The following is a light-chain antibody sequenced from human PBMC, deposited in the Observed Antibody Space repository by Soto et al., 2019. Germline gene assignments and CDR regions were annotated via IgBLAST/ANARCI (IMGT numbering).Light chain of an antibody. Sequence: DVVMTQSPLSLPVTLGQPASISCRSSQSLVYSDGNAYLNWFHQRPGQSPRRLIYKVSYRDSGVPDRFSGSGSGTDFTLKISRVEADHVGVYYCMQGTHWPPYTFGQGTKLEIK. V-gene: IGKV2-30*01. CDR3: MQGTHWPPYT. CDR1: QSLVYSDGNAY. J-gene: IGKJ2*01. CDR2: KVS.